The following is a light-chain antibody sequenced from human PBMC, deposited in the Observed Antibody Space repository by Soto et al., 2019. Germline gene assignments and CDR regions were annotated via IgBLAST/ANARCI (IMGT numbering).Light chain of an antibody. Sequence: EIVLTQSPGTVSLSPGERATLSCRASQSVGSRWLAWYQQKPGQAPRVLIYGGSNRATGIPDRFSGSGSGTDFTLTISRLEPEDFAVYYWQQYYSSRSFGQGNKVEMK. V-gene: IGKV3-20*01. CDR3: QQYYSSRS. J-gene: IGKJ1*01. CDR1: QSVGSRW. CDR2: GGS.